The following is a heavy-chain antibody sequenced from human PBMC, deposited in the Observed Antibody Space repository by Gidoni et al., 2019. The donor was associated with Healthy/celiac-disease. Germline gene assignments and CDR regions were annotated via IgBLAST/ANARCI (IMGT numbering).Heavy chain of an antibody. D-gene: IGHD4-17*01. CDR1: GVPFRSYA. CDR2: ISGSGVST. V-gene: IGHV3-23*01. Sequence: EVQLLESGGGLVQPGGSLRLSCAASGVPFRSYAMSWVLQAPGKGLEWVSAISGSGVSTYYADSVKGRFTISRDNSKNTLYLQMNSLRAEDTAVYYCAKDRRNGDYGRFDYWGQGTLVTVSS. J-gene: IGHJ4*02. CDR3: AKDRRNGDYGRFDY.